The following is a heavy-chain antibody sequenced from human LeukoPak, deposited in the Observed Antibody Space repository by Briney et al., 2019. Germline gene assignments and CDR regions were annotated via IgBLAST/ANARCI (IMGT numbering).Heavy chain of an antibody. CDR3: ARPDSSSWHFDY. V-gene: IGHV5-51*01. CDR2: IYPDDSDA. D-gene: IGHD6-13*01. CDR1: GYSFTNYW. J-gene: IGHJ4*02. Sequence: GESLKISCKASGYSFTNYWIGWVRQMPGKGLEWMGIIYPDDSDARHSPSFQGQVTISADKSISTAYLQWSSLKASDTAMYFCARPDSSSWHFDYWGQGTLVTVSS.